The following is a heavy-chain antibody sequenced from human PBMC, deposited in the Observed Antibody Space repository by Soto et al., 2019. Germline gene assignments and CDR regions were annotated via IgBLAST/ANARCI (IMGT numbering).Heavy chain of an antibody. V-gene: IGHV3-30*18. CDR2: ISYDGSYK. CDR1: GFTFSSYG. CDR3: AKDGGEVLSVPFAP. Sequence: QVQLVESGGGVVQPGRSLRLSCITSGFTFSSYGMHWVRQAPGKGLEWVAVISYDGSYKYYGDFVKGRFTISRDTSKNTLYLKMTSRRAGDTAIYSCAKDGGEVLSVPFAPWGQGTLFTVSS. D-gene: IGHD1-26*01. J-gene: IGHJ5*02.